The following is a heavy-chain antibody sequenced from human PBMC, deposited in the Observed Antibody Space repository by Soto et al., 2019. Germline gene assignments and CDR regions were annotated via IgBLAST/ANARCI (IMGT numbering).Heavy chain of an antibody. CDR1: GFTFSSYA. CDR2: ISYDGSNK. V-gene: IGHV3-30-3*01. CDR3: ARDKRDGYNEGAFDI. Sequence: GGSLRLSCAASGFTFSSYAMHWVRQAPGKGLEWVAVISYDGSNKYYADSVKGRFTISRDNSKNTLYLQMNSLRVEDTAVYYCARDKRDGYNEGAFDIWGQGTMVTVSS. J-gene: IGHJ3*02. D-gene: IGHD5-12*01.